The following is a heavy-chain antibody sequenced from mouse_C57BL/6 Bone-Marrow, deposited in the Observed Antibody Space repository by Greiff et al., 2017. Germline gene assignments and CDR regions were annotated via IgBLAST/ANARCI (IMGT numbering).Heavy chain of an antibody. CDR1: GYTFTSYW. Sequence: QVQLQQPGAELVKPGASVKMSCKASGYTFTSYWITWVKQRPGQGLEWIGDIYPGSGSTNYNEKFKSKATLTVDPSSSTAYMQLSSLTSEDSAVYYCARSITTVVATRDWYFDVWGTGTTVTVSS. CDR2: IYPGSGST. V-gene: IGHV1-55*01. J-gene: IGHJ1*03. CDR3: ARSITTVVATRDWYFDV. D-gene: IGHD1-1*01.